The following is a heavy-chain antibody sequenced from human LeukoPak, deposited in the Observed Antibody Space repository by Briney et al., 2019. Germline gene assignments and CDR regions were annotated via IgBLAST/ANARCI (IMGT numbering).Heavy chain of an antibody. CDR2: IYSGGST. CDR3: ATTVNGIFGDYGEPFFDY. Sequence: GGSLRLSCAASGFTVSSNYMSWVRQAPGKGLEWVSVIYSGGSTYYADSVKGRFTISRDNCKNTLYLQMNSLRAEDTAVYYCATTVNGIFGDYGEPFFDYWGQGTLVTVSS. J-gene: IGHJ4*02. V-gene: IGHV3-66*01. CDR1: GFTVSSNY. D-gene: IGHD4-17*01.